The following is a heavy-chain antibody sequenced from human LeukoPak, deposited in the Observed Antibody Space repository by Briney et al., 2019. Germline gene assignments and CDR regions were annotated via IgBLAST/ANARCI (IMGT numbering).Heavy chain of an antibody. CDR3: ASRGSLDFDY. Sequence: GGSLRLSCAASGFTFSSYSMNWVRQAPGKGLEGVSSISSSSSYIYYADSVKGRFTISRDNAKNSLYLQMNSLRAEDTAVYYCASRGSLDFDYWGQGTLVTVSS. J-gene: IGHJ4*02. D-gene: IGHD1-26*01. V-gene: IGHV3-21*01. CDR2: ISSSSSYI. CDR1: GFTFSSYS.